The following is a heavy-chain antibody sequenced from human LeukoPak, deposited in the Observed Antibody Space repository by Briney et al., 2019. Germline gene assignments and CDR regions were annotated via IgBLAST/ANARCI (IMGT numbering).Heavy chain of an antibody. J-gene: IGHJ4*02. Sequence: PGGSLRLSCAASGFTFSSYAMSWVRQAPGKGLEWVAVISYDGSNKYYADSVKGRFTISRDNSKNTLYLQMNSLRAEDTAVYYCALSFNYYDSSGYYYLDFDYWGQGTLVTVSS. CDR2: ISYDGSNK. D-gene: IGHD3-22*01. CDR1: GFTFSSYA. V-gene: IGHV3-30*04. CDR3: ALSFNYYDSSGYYYLDFDY.